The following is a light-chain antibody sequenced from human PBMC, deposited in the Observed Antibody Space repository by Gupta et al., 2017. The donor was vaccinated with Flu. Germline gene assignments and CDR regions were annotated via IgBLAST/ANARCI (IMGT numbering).Light chain of an antibody. J-gene: IGLJ2*01. Sequence: SYVLTQPPSVSVAPGQTARITCGGNNIGSKSVHWYQQKPGQAPVLVVFDDSDRPSGIPERFSGSNSGTTDTLTISGVEAGDEADYYCQASDSTSDGVFGGGTKLTVL. CDR1: NIGSKS. V-gene: IGLV3-21*02. CDR3: QASDSTSDGV. CDR2: DDS.